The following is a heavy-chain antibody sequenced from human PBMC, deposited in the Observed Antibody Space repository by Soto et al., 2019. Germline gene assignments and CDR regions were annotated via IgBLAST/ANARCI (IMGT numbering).Heavy chain of an antibody. V-gene: IGHV5-51*01. CDR3: ARAGYCTNGVCINYGMDV. CDR2: IYPGDSDT. D-gene: IGHD2-8*01. CDR1: GYSFTSYW. Sequence: PGDSLKISCKGSGYSFTSYWIGWVRQMPGKGLEWMGIIYPGDSDTRYSPSFQGQVTISADKSISTAYLQWSSLKASDTAMYYCARAGYCTNGVCINYGMDVWGQGTTVTVSS. J-gene: IGHJ6*02.